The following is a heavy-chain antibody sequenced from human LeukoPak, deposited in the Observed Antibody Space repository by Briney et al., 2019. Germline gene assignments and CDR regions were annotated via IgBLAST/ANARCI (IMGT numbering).Heavy chain of an antibody. D-gene: IGHD3-16*01. CDR3: AKEIRPNDH. V-gene: IGHV3-23*01. J-gene: IGHJ4*02. CDR1: GFTFSSHA. Sequence: GGSLRLSCAASGFTFSSHAMTWVRQAPGKGLQWVSSISINADDTHYADSVKGRFTISRDNSKKTLFLQMNSLRVDDTAIYYCAKEIRPNDHWGQGTLVIVSS. CDR2: ISINADDT.